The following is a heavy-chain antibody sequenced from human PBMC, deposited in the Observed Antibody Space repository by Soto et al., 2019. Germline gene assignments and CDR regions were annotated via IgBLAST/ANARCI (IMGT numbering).Heavy chain of an antibody. CDR1: GGSISSSSYY. Sequence: QSLTCTVSGGSISSSSYYWGWIRQPPGKGLEWIGSIYYSGSTYYNPSLKSRVTISVDTSKNQFSLKLSSVTAADTAVYYCARQESDGGDYWGQGTLVTVSS. J-gene: IGHJ4*02. V-gene: IGHV4-39*01. CDR2: IYYSGST. CDR3: ARQESDGGDY. D-gene: IGHD3-10*01.